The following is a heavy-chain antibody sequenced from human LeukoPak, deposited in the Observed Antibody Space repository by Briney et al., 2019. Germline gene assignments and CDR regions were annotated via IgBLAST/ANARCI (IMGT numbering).Heavy chain of an antibody. CDR1: GFTFSDYW. D-gene: IGHD5-18*01. CDR2: IKKDGSEK. Sequence: PGGSLRLSCAASGFTFSDYWMNWVRQAPGKGLEWVASIKKDGSEKYYGDSVKGRFTISRDNAKKSLYLQMNSLRAEDTAVYYCARDASYGIFDYWGQGTLVTVSS. J-gene: IGHJ4*02. CDR3: ARDASYGIFDY. V-gene: IGHV3-7*05.